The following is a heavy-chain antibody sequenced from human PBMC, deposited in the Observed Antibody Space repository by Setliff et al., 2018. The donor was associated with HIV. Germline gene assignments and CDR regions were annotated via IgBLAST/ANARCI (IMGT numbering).Heavy chain of an antibody. Sequence: SETLSLTCTVSGDSLSSDYYYWTWIRQHPGKGLEWIGSMYYSGRTYYNPSLKSRVTISVDTSKNQFSLKLNSVTAADTAVYYCARHHLRTTEEYFQHWGQGTLVTVSS. CDR1: GDSLSSDYYY. D-gene: IGHD4-17*01. CDR3: ARHHLRTTEEYFQH. CDR2: MYYSGRT. J-gene: IGHJ1*01. V-gene: IGHV4-39*01.